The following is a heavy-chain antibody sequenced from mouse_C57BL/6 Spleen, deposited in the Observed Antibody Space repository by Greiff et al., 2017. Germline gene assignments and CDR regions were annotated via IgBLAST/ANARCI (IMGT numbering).Heavy chain of an antibody. CDR3: ARGTTVVATDWYFDG. CDR1: GYTFTSYW. D-gene: IGHD1-1*01. Sequence: QVQLQQPGAELVKPGASVKMSCKASGYTFTSYWITWVKQRPGQGLEWIGDIYPGSGSTNYNEKFKSKATLTVDTSSSTAYMQLSSLTSADSAVYYCARGTTVVATDWYFDGWGTGTTVTVSS. CDR2: IYPGSGST. J-gene: IGHJ1*03. V-gene: IGHV1-55*01.